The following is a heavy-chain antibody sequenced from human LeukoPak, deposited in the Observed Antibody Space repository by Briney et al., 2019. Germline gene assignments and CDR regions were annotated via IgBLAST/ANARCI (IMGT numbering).Heavy chain of an antibody. V-gene: IGHV4-34*01. J-gene: IGHJ5*02. CDR3: ARSQPGGYYYRGWFDP. CDR2: INHSGST. Sequence: SSETPSLTCAVYGVSFSGYYWSWIRQPPGKGLEWIGEINHSGSTNYNPSLKSRVTISVDTSKNQFSLKLSSVTAADTAVYYCARSQPGGYYYRGWFDPWGQGTLVTVSS. CDR1: GVSFSGYY. D-gene: IGHD3-22*01.